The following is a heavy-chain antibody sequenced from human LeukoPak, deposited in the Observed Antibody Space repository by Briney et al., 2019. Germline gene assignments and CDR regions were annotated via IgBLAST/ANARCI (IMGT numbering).Heavy chain of an antibody. CDR3: ARRSVTVADSNWFDP. Sequence: GESLKISCKGSGYTFTTHWIGWVRQMPGKGLEWMAIIYPGDSDIRYSPSFQGQVSISADKSISTAYLQWSSLKASDTAMYYCARRSVTVADSNWFDPWGQGTLVTVSS. CDR1: GYTFTTHW. V-gene: IGHV5-51*01. CDR2: IYPGDSDI. J-gene: IGHJ5*02. D-gene: IGHD6-19*01.